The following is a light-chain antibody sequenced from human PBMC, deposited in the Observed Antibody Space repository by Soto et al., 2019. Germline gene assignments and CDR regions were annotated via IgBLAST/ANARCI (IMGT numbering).Light chain of an antibody. J-gene: IGKJ1*01. CDR3: QQYNNWPPWT. V-gene: IGKV3-15*01. CDR1: QSVSSN. Sequence: EIVMTQSPATLSVSPGERCTLSFIASQSVSSNLAWYQQKPGQAPRLLIYGASTRATGIPARFSGSGSGTQFTLTISSLQSEDFAVYYCQQYNNWPPWTFGQGTKVDIK. CDR2: GAS.